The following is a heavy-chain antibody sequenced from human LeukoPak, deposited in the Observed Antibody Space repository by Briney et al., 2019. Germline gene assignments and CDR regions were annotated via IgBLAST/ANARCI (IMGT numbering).Heavy chain of an antibody. J-gene: IGHJ2*01. CDR1: GGSINGYS. D-gene: IGHD5-18*01. CDR3: ARRIQLWSYWHFDL. CDR2: MFDRGSP. Sequence: SETLSLTCSVSGGSINGYSWCWVRQPPGKGLECIGYMFDRGSPNHHPSLQNRVTTSVDTSKNEFSLRLTSVTAADTAVYYCARRIQLWSYWHFDLWGRGTLVTVSS. V-gene: IGHV4-4*09.